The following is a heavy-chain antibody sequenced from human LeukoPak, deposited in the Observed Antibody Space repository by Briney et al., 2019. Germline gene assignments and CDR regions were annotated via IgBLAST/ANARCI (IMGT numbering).Heavy chain of an antibody. Sequence: ASVKVSCKASGYTFTSYGISWLRQAPGQGLEWMGWISAYNGNTNYAQKLQGRGTMTTDTSTSTAYMELRSLRSDDTAVYYCARGGPIAAAGTSSDYWGQGTLVTVSS. D-gene: IGHD6-13*01. CDR3: ARGGPIAAAGTSSDY. J-gene: IGHJ4*02. CDR1: GYTFTSYG. CDR2: ISAYNGNT. V-gene: IGHV1-18*01.